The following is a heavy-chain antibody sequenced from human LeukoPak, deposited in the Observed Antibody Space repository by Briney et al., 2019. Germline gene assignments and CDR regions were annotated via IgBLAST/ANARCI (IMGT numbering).Heavy chain of an antibody. D-gene: IGHD3-10*01. J-gene: IGHJ4*02. CDR3: ARDYYGSGSYPTVD. CDR2: IYSGGST. CDR1: GFTVSSNY. V-gene: IGHV3-53*01. Sequence: GGSLRLSCAASGFTVSSNYMSWVRQAPGKGLEWVSVIYSGGSTYYADSVKGRFTISRDNSKNTLYLQMNSLRAEDTAVYYCARDYYGSGSYPTVDWGQGTLVTVSS.